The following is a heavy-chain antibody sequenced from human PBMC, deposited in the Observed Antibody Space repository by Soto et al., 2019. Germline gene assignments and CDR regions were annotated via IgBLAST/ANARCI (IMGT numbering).Heavy chain of an antibody. Sequence: QLQLQESGSGLVKPSQTLSLTCTVSGGSISSGGYSWTWIRQPPGKGLEWIGYIYHSGSTYYNPSPXGXXTISVDRSKNQFSLKLSSVTAADTAVYYWARVPTPWGQGTLVTVSS. J-gene: IGHJ5*02. CDR1: GGSISSGGYS. CDR2: IYHSGST. V-gene: IGHV4-30-2*01. D-gene: IGHD2-2*01. CDR3: ARVPTP.